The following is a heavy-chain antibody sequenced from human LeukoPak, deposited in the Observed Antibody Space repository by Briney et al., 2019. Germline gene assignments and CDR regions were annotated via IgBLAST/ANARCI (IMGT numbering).Heavy chain of an antibody. D-gene: IGHD6-13*01. V-gene: IGHV4-4*02. CDR2: IYYSGST. J-gene: IGHJ4*02. CDR3: ARVTGYRIEDYFDY. CDR1: GASISSSNW. Sequence: PSETLSLTCAVSGASISSSNWWSWVRQPPGKGLEWIGYIYYSGSTNYNPSLKSRVTISVETSKNEFSLKLRSVTAADTAVYYCARVTGYRIEDYFDYWGQGTLVTVSS.